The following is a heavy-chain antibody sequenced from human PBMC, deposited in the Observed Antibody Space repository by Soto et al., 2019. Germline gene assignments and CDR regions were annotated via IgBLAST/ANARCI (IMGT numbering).Heavy chain of an antibody. Sequence: PSETLSLTCTVSGDPVTSGSFYWSWIRQPPGKGLEWIGYVYYTGNTNNNPSLKSRVSTSIDTSKNQFSLKLRSVTAADTAVYYCARKDYDSRLDFWGQGTLVTVSS. D-gene: IGHD3-22*01. CDR2: VYYTGNT. V-gene: IGHV4-61*01. CDR1: GDPVTSGSFY. J-gene: IGHJ4*02. CDR3: ARKDYDSRLDF.